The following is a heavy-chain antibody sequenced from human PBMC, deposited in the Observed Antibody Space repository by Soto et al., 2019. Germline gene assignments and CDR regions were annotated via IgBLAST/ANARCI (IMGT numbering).Heavy chain of an antibody. D-gene: IGHD2-8*01. CDR1: GFTFSSYS. Sequence: PGGSLRLSCAASGFTFSSYSMNWVRQAPEKELEWVSYISSSSSTIYYADSVKGRFTISRDNAKNSLYLQMNSLRDEDTAVYYCARDSNGEMAVRKNYWGQGTLVTVSS. CDR3: ARDSNGEMAVRKNY. CDR2: ISSSSSTI. J-gene: IGHJ4*02. V-gene: IGHV3-48*02.